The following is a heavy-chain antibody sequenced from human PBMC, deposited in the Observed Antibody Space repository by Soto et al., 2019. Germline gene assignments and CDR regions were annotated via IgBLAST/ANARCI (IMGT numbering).Heavy chain of an antibody. CDR2: FHNSGNP. J-gene: IGHJ5*02. Sequence: SETLSLTCSISGGSISGYHWNWIRQTPGKGVEWIGYFHNSGNPKYSSSLKSRVTISVDTSKNQFSLKLSSVTAADTAVYYCARGDMTTVTPNWFDPWGQGTLVTVSS. D-gene: IGHD4-17*01. CDR1: GGSISGYH. CDR3: ARGDMTTVTPNWFDP. V-gene: IGHV4-59*01.